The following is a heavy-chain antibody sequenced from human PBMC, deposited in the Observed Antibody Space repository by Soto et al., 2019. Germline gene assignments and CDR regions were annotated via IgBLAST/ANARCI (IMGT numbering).Heavy chain of an antibody. J-gene: IGHJ4*02. Sequence: WQTLSLTCAISGDSVSINRAAWNWIRQSPSRGLEWLGRTYYRSKWYNDYAVSVKSRITINPDTSKNQFSLQLNSVTPEDTAVYYCARAWGFSSGWYGSFSYWGQGTLVTVSS. CDR1: GDSVSINRAA. V-gene: IGHV6-1*01. CDR2: TYYRSKWYN. CDR3: ARAWGFSSGWYGSFSY. D-gene: IGHD6-19*01.